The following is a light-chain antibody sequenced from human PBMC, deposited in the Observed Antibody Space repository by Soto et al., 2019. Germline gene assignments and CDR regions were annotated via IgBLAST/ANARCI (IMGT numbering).Light chain of an antibody. J-gene: IGKJ1*01. V-gene: IGKV3-20*01. Sequence: EIVLTQSPGSLSLSPGERATLSCRASQSFSSTFFAWYQQKPGQAPRLLIYGASSRATGIPDRFSGSGSGTDFTLTISRLEPEDFAVHYCQQYASSVTFGQGTKVEIK. CDR1: QSFSSTF. CDR3: QQYASSVT. CDR2: GAS.